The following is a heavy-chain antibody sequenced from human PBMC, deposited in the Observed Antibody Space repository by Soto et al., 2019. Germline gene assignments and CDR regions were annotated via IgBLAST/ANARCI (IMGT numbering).Heavy chain of an antibody. CDR2: ISPGDSDT. D-gene: IGHD1-26*01. Sequence: YLKISCEGSGYSFTSYWIGWVHHLPGKGLEWMGIISPGDSDTRYSPSFQGQVTISADKSTSTAYRQGSSLQASDTAMYYCFIGFSDTVDIMALWGHGTLVT. J-gene: IGHJ4*03. CDR1: GYSFTSYW. CDR3: FIGFSDTVDIMAL. V-gene: IGHV5-51*07.